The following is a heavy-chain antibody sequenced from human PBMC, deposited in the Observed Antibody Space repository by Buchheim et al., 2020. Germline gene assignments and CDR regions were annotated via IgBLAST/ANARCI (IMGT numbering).Heavy chain of an antibody. J-gene: IGHJ4*02. V-gene: IGHV4-39*01. CDR1: GGSISSNGYY. D-gene: IGHD3-10*01. CDR3: AKQHYYVSGTDY. Sequence: QLQLQESGPGLVKPSESLSLTCTVSGGSISSNGYYWGWIRQPPGKGLEWIGSIYYSGSTYYNPSLKSLVTISVDTSKHQFSLKLSSVTAADTAVYYCAKQHYYVSGTDYWGLGTL. CDR2: IYYSGST.